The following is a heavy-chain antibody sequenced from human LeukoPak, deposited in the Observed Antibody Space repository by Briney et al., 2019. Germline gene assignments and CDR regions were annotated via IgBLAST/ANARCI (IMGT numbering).Heavy chain of an antibody. CDR1: GFTFDDYG. CDR3: ARDDYGGYYFDY. Sequence: GGSLRLSCAASGFTFDDYGMSWVRQAPGKGLEWVSGINWNGGSTGYADSVKGRFTISRDNAKNTLYLRMNSLRAEDTAVYYCARDDYGGYYFDYWGQGTLVTVSS. D-gene: IGHD4-23*01. CDR2: INWNGGST. J-gene: IGHJ4*02. V-gene: IGHV3-20*04.